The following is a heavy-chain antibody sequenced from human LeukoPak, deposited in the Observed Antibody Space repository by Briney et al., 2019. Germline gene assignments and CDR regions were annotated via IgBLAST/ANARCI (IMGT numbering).Heavy chain of an antibody. CDR1: GDSINSYY. CDR2: IYYSGST. V-gene: IGHV4-59*06. J-gene: IGHJ5*02. D-gene: IGHD6-13*01. Sequence: SETLSLTCSVSGDSINSYYWSWIRQHPGKGLEWIGYIYYSGSTYYNPSLKSRVTISVDTSKNQFSLKLSSVTAADTAVYYCARELRQQLVTWFDPWGQGTLVTVSS. CDR3: ARELRQQLVTWFDP.